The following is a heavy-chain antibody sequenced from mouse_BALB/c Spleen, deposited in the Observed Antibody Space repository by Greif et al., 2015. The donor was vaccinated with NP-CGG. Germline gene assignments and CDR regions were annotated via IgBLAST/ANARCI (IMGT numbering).Heavy chain of an antibody. V-gene: IGHV14-3*02. CDR1: GFNIKDYY. D-gene: IGHD1-1*01. Sequence: EVQLQQSGAELVKPGASVKLSCTASGFNIKDYYIHWVEQRPEQGLEWIGRIDPANGNTKYDPKFQGKATITADTSSNTAYLQLSSLTSEDTAVYYCAAYYYGSSYFVYWGQGTLVTVSA. J-gene: IGHJ3*01. CDR2: IDPANGNT. CDR3: AAYYYGSSYFVY.